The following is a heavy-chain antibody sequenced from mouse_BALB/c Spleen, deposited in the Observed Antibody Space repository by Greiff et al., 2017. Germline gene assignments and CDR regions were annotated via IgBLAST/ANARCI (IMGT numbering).Heavy chain of an antibody. CDR3: ARNGNYWYFDV. V-gene: IGHV5-6-2*01. D-gene: IGHD2-1*01. Sequence: EVQLVESGGGLVKLGGSLKLSCAASGFTFSSYYMSWVRQTPEKRLELVAAINSNGGSTYYPDTVKGRFTISRDNAKNTLYLQMSSLKSEDTALYYCARNGNYWYFDVWGAGTTVTVSS. J-gene: IGHJ1*01. CDR2: INSNGGST. CDR1: GFTFSSYY.